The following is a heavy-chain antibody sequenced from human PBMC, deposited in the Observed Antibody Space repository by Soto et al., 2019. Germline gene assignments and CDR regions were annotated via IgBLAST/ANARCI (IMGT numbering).Heavy chain of an antibody. D-gene: IGHD6-6*01. V-gene: IGHV3-30*03. CDR1: GFTFSYYG. Sequence: PGGSLRLSCVGSGFTFSYYGMHWVRQAPGRGLEWVGVISYDGSNDYYGDSVKGRFIISRDNSRSTLYLQMNSLRVEDTAVYYCTRRYRRSSNGVDLWGKGTTVTAS. CDR2: ISYDGSND. CDR3: TRRYRRSSNGVDL. J-gene: IGHJ6*04.